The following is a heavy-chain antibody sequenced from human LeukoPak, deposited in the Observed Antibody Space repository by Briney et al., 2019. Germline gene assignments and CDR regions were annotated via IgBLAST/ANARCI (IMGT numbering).Heavy chain of an antibody. CDR2: IYSGGST. J-gene: IGHJ4*02. CDR3: AGGCGGSCYSGIY. CDR1: GFTVSSNY. D-gene: IGHD2-15*01. Sequence: PGGSLRLSCAASGFTVSSNYMSWVRQAPGKGLEWVSVIYSGGSTYYADSVKGRFTISRDNSKNTLYLQMNSLTAEDTAVYYCAGGCGGSCYSGIYWGQGTLVTVSS. V-gene: IGHV3-66*01.